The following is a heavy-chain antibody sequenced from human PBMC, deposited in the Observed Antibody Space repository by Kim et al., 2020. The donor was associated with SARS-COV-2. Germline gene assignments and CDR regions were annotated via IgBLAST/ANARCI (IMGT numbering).Heavy chain of an antibody. J-gene: IGHJ4*02. CDR3: ARGSRDGYNYWDY. Sequence: ANSVKGRCTISRDNSMNTVYLQMTSLRAEDTALYYCARGSRDGYNYWDYWGQGTQVTLSS. V-gene: IGHV3-53*01. D-gene: IGHD5-12*01.